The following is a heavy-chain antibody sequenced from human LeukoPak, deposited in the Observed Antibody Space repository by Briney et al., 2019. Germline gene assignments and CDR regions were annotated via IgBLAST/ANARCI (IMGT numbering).Heavy chain of an antibody. Sequence: GESLKISCKGSGYSFTNYWIGWVRQMPGKGLEWMGIIYPGDSDARYSPSFQGQVTISAAKSISTAYLQWSNLRASDTAMYYCARQAGAVAGADYWGQGTLVTVSS. J-gene: IGHJ4*02. V-gene: IGHV5-51*01. D-gene: IGHD6-19*01. CDR1: GYSFTNYW. CDR2: IYPGDSDA. CDR3: ARQAGAVAGADY.